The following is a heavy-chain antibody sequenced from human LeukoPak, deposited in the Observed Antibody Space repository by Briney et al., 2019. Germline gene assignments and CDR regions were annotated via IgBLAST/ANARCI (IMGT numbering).Heavy chain of an antibody. Sequence: GGSLRLSCAASGFTFSSYSMNWVRQAPGKGLEWVSSISSSSSYIYYADSVKGRFTISRDNAKNSLYLQMNSLRAEDTAVYYCARDSPTVTSYYFDYWGQGTLVTVSS. D-gene: IGHD4-17*01. CDR3: ARDSPTVTSYYFDY. CDR1: GFTFSSYS. CDR2: ISSSSSYI. V-gene: IGHV3-21*01. J-gene: IGHJ4*02.